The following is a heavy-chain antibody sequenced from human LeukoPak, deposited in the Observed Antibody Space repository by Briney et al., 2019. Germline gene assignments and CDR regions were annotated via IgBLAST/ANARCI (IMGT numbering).Heavy chain of an antibody. CDR1: GFTFDDYA. D-gene: IGHD6-19*01. CDR3: AKDLTSTLQWLAGDYYGMDV. CDR2: ISWNSGSI. Sequence: PGGSLRLSCAASGFTFDDYAMHWVRQAPGKGLEWVSGISWNSGSIGYADSVKGRFTISRDNAKNSLYLQMNSLRAEDTALYYCAKDLTSTLQWLAGDYYGMDVWGQGTTVTVSS. V-gene: IGHV3-9*01. J-gene: IGHJ6*02.